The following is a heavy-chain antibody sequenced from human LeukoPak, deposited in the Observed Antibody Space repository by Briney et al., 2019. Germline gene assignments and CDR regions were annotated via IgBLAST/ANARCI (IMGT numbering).Heavy chain of an antibody. J-gene: IGHJ5*02. V-gene: IGHV3-30*18. CDR1: GFTFSSYG. D-gene: IGHD3-22*01. CDR2: ISYDGSNE. CDR3: AKTLGYSGYFSP. Sequence: GRSLRLSCAASGFTFSSYGMHWVRQAPGKGLEWVAVISYDGSNEYYVDSVKGRFTISRDNSKNTLYLQMNGLRAEDTAVYYCAKTLGYSGYFSPWGQGTLVTVSS.